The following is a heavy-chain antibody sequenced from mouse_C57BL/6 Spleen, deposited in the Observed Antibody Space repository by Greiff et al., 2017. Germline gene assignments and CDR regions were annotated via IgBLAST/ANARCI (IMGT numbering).Heavy chain of an antibody. CDR2: ISDGGSYT. D-gene: IGHD1-1*01. V-gene: IGHV5-4*01. CDR1: GFTFSSYA. Sequence: VQLKESGGGLVKPGGSLKLSCAASGFTFSSYAMSWVRQTPEKRLEWVATISDGGSYTYYPDKVKGRFTISRDNAKNNLYLQMSHLKSEDTAMYYCARGYGSSPFDYWGQGTTLTVSS. J-gene: IGHJ2*01. CDR3: ARGYGSSPFDY.